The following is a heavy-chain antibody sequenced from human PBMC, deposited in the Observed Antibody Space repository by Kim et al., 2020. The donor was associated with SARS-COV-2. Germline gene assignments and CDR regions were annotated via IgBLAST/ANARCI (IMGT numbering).Heavy chain of an antibody. CDR2: IYYTGSS. Sequence: SETLSLTCTVSGGSISSGDYYWSWIRQPPGKGLEWIGYIYYTGSSHYNPSLNSRVTISIDTSKNQFSLKLSSVTAADTAVYYCARGPPIGGGDCYSHWGQGTLVTDSS. V-gene: IGHV4-30-4*08. J-gene: IGHJ4*02. CDR1: GGSISSGDYY. CDR3: ARGPPIGGGDCYSH. D-gene: IGHD2-21*02.